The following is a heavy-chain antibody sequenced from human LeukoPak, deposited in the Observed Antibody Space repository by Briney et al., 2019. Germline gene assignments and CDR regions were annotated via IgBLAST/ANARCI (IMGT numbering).Heavy chain of an antibody. D-gene: IGHD6-13*01. CDR1: GFTFSSYS. V-gene: IGHV3-48*01. CDR2: ISSSSTI. Sequence: GGSLRLSCAASGFTFSSYSMNWVRQAPGKGLEWVSYISSSSTIYYADSVKGRFTISRDNAKNSLYLQMNSLRAEDTAVYYCARSRVAAAGGYYYYYYMDVWGKGTTVTVSS. CDR3: ARSRVAAAGGYYYYYYMDV. J-gene: IGHJ6*03.